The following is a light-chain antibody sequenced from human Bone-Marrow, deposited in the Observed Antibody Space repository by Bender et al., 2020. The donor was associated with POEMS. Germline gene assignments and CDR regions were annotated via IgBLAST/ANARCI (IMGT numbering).Light chain of an antibody. V-gene: IGLV1-44*01. CDR2: NNS. Sequence: QSVLTQPPSASGTPGQSVTISCSVSSSKFGSYPVNWYQQLPGAAPKLVIFNNSQRPSGVPDRFSGFNSGTSASLANSELLCDNEADFYCATGDESQNGWVFGGGTKLTVL. CDR1: SSKFGSYP. J-gene: IGLJ3*02. CDR3: ATGDESQNGWV.